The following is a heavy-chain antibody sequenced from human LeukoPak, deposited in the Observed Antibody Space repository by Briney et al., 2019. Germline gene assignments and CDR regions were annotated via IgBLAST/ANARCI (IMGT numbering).Heavy chain of an antibody. D-gene: IGHD3-22*01. CDR3: ARADPFTMIVVLQGGDAFDI. Sequence: GGSLRLSCSASGFTVSSNYMSWVRQAPGKGLEWVSVIYSGGSTYYADSVKGRFTISRDNSKNTLYLQMNSLRAEDTAVYYCARADPFTMIVVLQGGDAFDIWGQGTMVTVSS. V-gene: IGHV3-66*01. CDR1: GFTVSSNY. CDR2: IYSGGST. J-gene: IGHJ3*02.